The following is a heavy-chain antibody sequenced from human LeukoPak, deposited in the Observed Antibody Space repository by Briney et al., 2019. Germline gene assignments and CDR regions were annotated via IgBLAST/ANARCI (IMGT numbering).Heavy chain of an antibody. J-gene: IGHJ4*02. Sequence: TSETLSLTCAVYGGSFSGYYWSWIRQPPGKGLEWIGEINHSGSTNYNPSLKSRVTISVGTSKNQFSLKLSSVTAADTAVYYCARAGAARLVLAPTYYFDYWGQGTLVTVSS. CDR1: GGSFSGYY. V-gene: IGHV4-34*01. CDR2: INHSGST. CDR3: ARAGAARLVLAPTYYFDY. D-gene: IGHD6-6*01.